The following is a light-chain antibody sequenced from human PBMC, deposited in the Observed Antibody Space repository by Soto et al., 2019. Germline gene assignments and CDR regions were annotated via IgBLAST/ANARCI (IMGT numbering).Light chain of an antibody. J-gene: IGLJ1*01. CDR3: SSFTTSYFYV. CDR1: SSDIGGYIY. CDR2: GVT. V-gene: IGLV2-14*01. Sequence: QSVLTQPASVSASPGQSITISCTGTSSDIGGYIYVSWYQHHPGKAPKLLIHGVTRRPSGVSSRFSASKSAYTASLTISGLQAEDEANYYCSSFTTSYFYVFGPGTKLTVL.